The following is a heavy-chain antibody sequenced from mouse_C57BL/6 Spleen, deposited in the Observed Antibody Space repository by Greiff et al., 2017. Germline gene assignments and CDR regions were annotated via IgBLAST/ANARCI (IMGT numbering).Heavy chain of an antibody. V-gene: IGHV1-18*01. CDR3: ARVYYYGSSPFDY. Sequence: VQLQQSGPELVKPGASVKIPCKASGSTFTDYTMDWVKPSHGKSLEWIGDINPNTGGTIYNQKFKGKATLTVDKASSTADMELRSLTSEDTAVYYCARVYYYGSSPFDYWGQGTTLTVSS. CDR2: INPNTGGT. CDR1: GSTFTDYT. J-gene: IGHJ2*01. D-gene: IGHD1-1*01.